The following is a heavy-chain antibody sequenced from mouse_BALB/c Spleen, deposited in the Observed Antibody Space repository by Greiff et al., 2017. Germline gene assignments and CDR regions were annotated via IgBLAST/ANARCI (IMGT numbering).Heavy chain of an antibody. Sequence: QVQLQQPGAELVRPGASVKLSCKASGSTFPSYWINGVKQRPGQGLEWIGNIYPSDSYTNYNQKFKDKATLTVDKSSSTAYMQLSSPTSEDSAVYYCTREEGGYDGYYAMDYWGQGTSVTVSS. D-gene: IGHD2-2*01. CDR2: IYPSDSYT. CDR1: GSTFPSYW. J-gene: IGHJ4*01. CDR3: TREEGGYDGYYAMDY. V-gene: IGHV1-69*02.